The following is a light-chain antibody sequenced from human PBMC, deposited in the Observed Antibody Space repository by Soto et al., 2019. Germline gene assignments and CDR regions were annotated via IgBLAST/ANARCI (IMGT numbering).Light chain of an antibody. CDR2: LGS. CDR3: MQALQTPLT. V-gene: IGKV2-28*01. J-gene: IGKJ4*01. CDR1: QSLLHSNGYNC. Sequence: DIVMTQSPLSLPVTPGEPASISCRSSQSLLHSNGYNCLDWYLQKPGQSPQLLIYLGSTRASGVHERFSGSGSVTDFTLKISRLEAEDVGVYYFMQALQTPLTFGGGTKVEIK.